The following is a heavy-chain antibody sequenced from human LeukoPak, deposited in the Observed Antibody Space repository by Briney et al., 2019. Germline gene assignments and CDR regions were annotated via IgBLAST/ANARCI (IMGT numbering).Heavy chain of an antibody. D-gene: IGHD6-19*01. CDR3: ARSSSGWYLNDY. CDR2: INPNSGGT. CDR1: GYTFTGYY. V-gene: IGHV1-2*06. Sequence: ASVKVSCKASGYTFTGYYMHWVRQAPGQGLEWMGRINPNSGGTNYAQKFQDRVTMTRDTSINTAYMELSRLRSDDTAVYYCARSSSGWYLNDYWGQGTLVTVSS. J-gene: IGHJ4*02.